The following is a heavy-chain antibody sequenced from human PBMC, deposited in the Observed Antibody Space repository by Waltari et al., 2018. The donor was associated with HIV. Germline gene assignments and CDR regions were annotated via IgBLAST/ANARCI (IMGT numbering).Heavy chain of an antibody. CDR2: VRDDGSHD. J-gene: IGHJ3*01. CDR1: VVTLNIYD. V-gene: IGHV3-30*02. Sequence: QVNLVESGGAVFQPGGSLRLSCTASVVTLNIYDIHWVRQAPGRGLEWVAGVRDDGSHDYYGDSVKGRFTISRDNSKNAIFLEMTILRLEDTAKYYCAKDGAPGRDAIFDSWGQGTLVTV. D-gene: IGHD1-26*01. CDR3: AKDGAPGRDAIFDS.